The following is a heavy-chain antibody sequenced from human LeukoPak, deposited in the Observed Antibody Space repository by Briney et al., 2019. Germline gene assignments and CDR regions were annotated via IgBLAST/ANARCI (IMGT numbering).Heavy chain of an antibody. CDR1: GGSISSSSYY. CDR2: IYYSGST. Sequence: SETLSLTCTVSGGSISSSSYYWGWIRQPPGKGLEWIGSIYYSGSTYYNPSLKSRVTISVGTSKNQFSLKLSSVTAADTAVYYCARRSGYYGSGSYYRDWFDPWGQGTLVTVSS. D-gene: IGHD3-10*01. V-gene: IGHV4-39*01. J-gene: IGHJ5*02. CDR3: ARRSGYYGSGSYYRDWFDP.